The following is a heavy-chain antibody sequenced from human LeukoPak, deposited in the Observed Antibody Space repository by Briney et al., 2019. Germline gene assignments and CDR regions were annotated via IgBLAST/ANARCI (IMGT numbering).Heavy chain of an antibody. D-gene: IGHD1-26*01. Sequence: PSETLSLTCAVYGGSFSGYYRSWIRQPPGKGLEWIGEINHSGSTNYNPSLKSRVTISVDTSKNQFSLKLSSVTAADTAVYYCARGRPSGYVAYWGQGTLVTVSS. CDR2: INHSGST. CDR1: GGSFSGYY. J-gene: IGHJ4*02. CDR3: ARGRPSGYVAY. V-gene: IGHV4-34*01.